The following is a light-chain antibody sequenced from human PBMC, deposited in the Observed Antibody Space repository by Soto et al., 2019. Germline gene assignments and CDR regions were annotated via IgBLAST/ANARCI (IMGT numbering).Light chain of an antibody. V-gene: IGLV2-14*03. CDR1: SSDIGSSNY. J-gene: IGLJ3*02. Sequence: QSALTQPASLSGSPGQSITISCTGTSSDIGSSNYVSWYQQHPGKAPKLMIFDVSYRPSGISDRFSGSKSGNTASLTISGLQPEDEAEYYCSSYGASSTLFGGGTQLTVL. CDR2: DVS. CDR3: SSYGASSTL.